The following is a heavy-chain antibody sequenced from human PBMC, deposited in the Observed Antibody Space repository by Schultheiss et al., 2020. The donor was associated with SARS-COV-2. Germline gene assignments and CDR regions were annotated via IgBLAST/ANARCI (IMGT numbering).Heavy chain of an antibody. V-gene: IGHV1-2*04. D-gene: IGHD6-19*01. CDR2: INPNSGGT. J-gene: IGHJ3*02. CDR3: ARGAREERSYSSGWYAIVSDAFDI. Sequence: ASVKVSCAASEFIFSSYAMHWVRQAPGKGLEWMGWINPNSGGTNYAQKFQGWVTMTRDTSISTAYMELSRLRSDDTAVYYCARGAREERSYSSGWYAIVSDAFDIWGQGTMVTVSS. CDR1: EFIFSSYA.